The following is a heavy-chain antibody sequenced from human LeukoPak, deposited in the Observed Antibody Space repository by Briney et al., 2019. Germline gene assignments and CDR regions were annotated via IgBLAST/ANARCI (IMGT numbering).Heavy chain of an antibody. Sequence: SQTLSLTCTVSGGSISSGSYYWSWIRQPAGKGLEWIGRIYTSGSTNYNPSLKSRVTISVDTSKNQFSLKLSSVTAADTAVYYCMRGDVYYYGMDVWGQGTTVTVSS. CDR1: GGSISSGSYY. J-gene: IGHJ6*02. V-gene: IGHV4-61*02. CDR2: IYTSGST. D-gene: IGHD3-16*01. CDR3: MRGDVYYYGMDV.